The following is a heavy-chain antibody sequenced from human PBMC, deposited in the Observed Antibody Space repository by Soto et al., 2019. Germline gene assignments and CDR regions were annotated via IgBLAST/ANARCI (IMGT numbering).Heavy chain of an antibody. CDR2: INWNSGSI. V-gene: IGHV3-9*01. CDR3: CKDESLNCYSRNFRH. J-gene: IGHJ1*01. Sequence: SLRLSCAASGFTFDDYAMHWVRHVPGQGLECVSGINWNSGSIGYGDSVKRRFAISRDSAKNSLHLQMNSLSAEDTAFYYCCKDESLNCYSRNFRHWGEGTVVTVAS. D-gene: IGHD1-1*01. CDR1: GFTFDDYA.